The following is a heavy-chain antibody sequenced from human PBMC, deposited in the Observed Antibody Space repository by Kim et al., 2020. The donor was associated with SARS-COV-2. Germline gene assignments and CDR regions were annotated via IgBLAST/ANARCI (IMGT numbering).Heavy chain of an antibody. CDR3: VKDEWELPSWGAWSI. Sequence: GGSLRLSCAASGFTFSGYGMHWFRQAPGKGLEWVAVISYNGSNKYYADSVKGRFTISSDNSKNTLYLQMKRLRAEDTAVYYCVKDEWELPSWGAWSIWGPGTLGTVSS. V-gene: IGHV3-30*18. CDR1: GFTFSGYG. D-gene: IGHD1-26*01. CDR2: ISYNGSNK. J-gene: IGHJ3*02.